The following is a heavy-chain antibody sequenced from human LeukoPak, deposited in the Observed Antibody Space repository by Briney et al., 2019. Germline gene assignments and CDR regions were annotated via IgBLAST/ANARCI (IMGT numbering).Heavy chain of an antibody. CDR3: GGDLSGTYSSENWFDP. CDR1: GDSISRGRYY. Sequence: PSETLSLTCTVSGDSISRGRYYWSWIRQPAGRGLEWHGRIYNSGRTNSHPSLKSRATILKDTSRNQFSLRLSSVTAADTAVFSLGGDLSGTYSSENWFDPGGHGTLVTVSS. CDR2: IYNSGRT. V-gene: IGHV4-61*02. D-gene: IGHD1-26*01. J-gene: IGHJ5*02.